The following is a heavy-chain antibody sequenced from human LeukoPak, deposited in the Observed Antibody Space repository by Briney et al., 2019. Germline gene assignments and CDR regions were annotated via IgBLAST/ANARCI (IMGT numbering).Heavy chain of an antibody. CDR2: INSDGSSI. Sequence: GGSLRLSCAASGFTFSSYWMHWVRQAPGKGLVLVSRINSDGSSITYADSVKGRCTISRDNAKNTLFLQMNSLRVEDTAVYYCAREGRVSGYDFDCWGQGTLVTVSS. CDR1: GFTFSSYW. CDR3: AREGRVSGYDFDC. V-gene: IGHV3-74*03. D-gene: IGHD5-12*01. J-gene: IGHJ4*02.